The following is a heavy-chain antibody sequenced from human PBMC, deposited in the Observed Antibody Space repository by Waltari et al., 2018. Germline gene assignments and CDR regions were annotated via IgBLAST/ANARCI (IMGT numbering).Heavy chain of an antibody. CDR3: ARARGLNDFWSGYPYYFDY. CDR2: IYYSGST. J-gene: IGHJ4*02. CDR1: GGSISSGDYY. D-gene: IGHD3-3*01. Sequence: QVQLQESGPGLVKPSQTLSLTCTVSGGSISSGDYYWSWIRQPPGKGLEWIGYIYYSGSTYYTPSLKSRVTISVDTSKNQFSLKLSSVTAADTAVYYCARARGLNDFWSGYPYYFDYWGQGTLVTVSS. V-gene: IGHV4-30-4*08.